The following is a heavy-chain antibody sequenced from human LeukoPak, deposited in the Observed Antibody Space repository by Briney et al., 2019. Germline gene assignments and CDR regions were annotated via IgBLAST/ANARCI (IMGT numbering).Heavy chain of an antibody. Sequence: GESLKISCKGSGYSFTSYWIGWVRTMPGKGLEWMGIIYPGDSDTRYSPSFQGQVTISADKSISTAYLQWSSLKAADTAMYYCARGDRPPHCTNGVCSTPIGVAFDIWGQGTMVTVSS. V-gene: IGHV5-51*01. CDR3: ARGDRPPHCTNGVCSTPIGVAFDI. J-gene: IGHJ3*02. D-gene: IGHD2-8*01. CDR2: IYPGDSDT. CDR1: GYSFTSYW.